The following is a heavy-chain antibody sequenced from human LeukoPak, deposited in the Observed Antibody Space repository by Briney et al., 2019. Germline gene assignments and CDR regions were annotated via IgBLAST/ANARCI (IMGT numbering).Heavy chain of an antibody. CDR1: GGSISSGSYY. Sequence: SQTLSLTCTVSGGSISSGSYYWSWIRQPAGKGLEWIGRIYTSGSTNYNPSLKSRVTISVDTSKNQFSLKLSSVTAADTAVYYCARTLITMEGDAFDIWGQGTMVTVSS. D-gene: IGHD3-10*01. V-gene: IGHV4-61*02. CDR2: IYTSGST. J-gene: IGHJ3*02. CDR3: ARTLITMEGDAFDI.